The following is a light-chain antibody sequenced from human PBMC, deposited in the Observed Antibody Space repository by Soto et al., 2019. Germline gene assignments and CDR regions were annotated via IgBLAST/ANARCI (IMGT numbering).Light chain of an antibody. Sequence: QSALTQPASVSGSPGQSITTSCTGTSGDIGSYNRVSWYQQHPGKAPKLIIYEVTDRPSGVSNRFSGSKSGNTASLTISGLQAEDEDEYYCSSYTNINTRACVFGTGTKVTVL. CDR1: SGDIGSYNR. J-gene: IGLJ1*01. V-gene: IGLV2-14*01. CDR3: SSYTNINTRACV. CDR2: EVT.